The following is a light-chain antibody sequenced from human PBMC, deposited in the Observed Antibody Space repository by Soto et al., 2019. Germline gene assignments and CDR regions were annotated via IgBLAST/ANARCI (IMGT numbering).Light chain of an antibody. Sequence: DIGMTQSPLFLPVTPGEPASISCRSSKSLLHSNGYNDLDCSLQKPGQSPQLLIYLGSNRASGVPDRFSGSGSGTDFTLKMSRVEAEDVGVYYCMQTIQAPAHTFGQGTKLEIK. J-gene: IGKJ2*01. CDR1: KSLLHSNGYND. CDR2: LGS. CDR3: MQTIQAPAHT. V-gene: IGKV2-28*01.